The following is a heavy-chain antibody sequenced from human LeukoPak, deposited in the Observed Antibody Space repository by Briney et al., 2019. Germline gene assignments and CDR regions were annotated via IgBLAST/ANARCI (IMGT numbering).Heavy chain of an antibody. CDR1: GGSISSYY. V-gene: IGHV4-59*01. D-gene: IGHD6-19*01. J-gene: IGHJ4*02. CDR3: AREGGYSSGWFPFDY. Sequence: PSETLSLTCTLSGGSISSYYWSWIRQPPGKGLEWIGYIYYCGSTNYNPSLKSRVTISVDTSKNQFSLKLSSVTAADTAVYYCAREGGYSSGWFPFDYWGQGTLVTVSS. CDR2: IYYCGST.